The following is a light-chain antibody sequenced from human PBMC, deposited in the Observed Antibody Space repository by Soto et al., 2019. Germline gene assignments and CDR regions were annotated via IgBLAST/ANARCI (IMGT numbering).Light chain of an antibody. CDR1: QSLLVSNGNTF. Sequence: DAVMTQSPVSLPVTLGQPAAISCRSSQSLLVSNGNTFLHWFQQRPGQSPRRLIYKVSNRDSGVPDRFSGSGSGTEFTLKISRVEAEDVGIYYCMQGSHWPFTFGQGTKLEIK. J-gene: IGKJ2*01. CDR2: KVS. CDR3: MQGSHWPFT. V-gene: IGKV2-30*01.